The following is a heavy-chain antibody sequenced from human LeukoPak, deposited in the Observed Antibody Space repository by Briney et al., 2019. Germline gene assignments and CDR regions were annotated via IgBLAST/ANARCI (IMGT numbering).Heavy chain of an antibody. CDR2: ISFSGTNT. CDR1: GFTFSSYA. D-gene: IGHD6-19*01. J-gene: IGHJ5*02. V-gene: IGHV3-23*01. CDR3: AKEVKAVTNWFDP. Sequence: GGSLRLSCAASGFTFSSYAMSWVRQAPGKGLEWISAISFSGTNTYYADSVKGRFTISRDNSKNTLYLQMNSLRAEDTAVYFCAKEVKAVTNWFDPWGQGTLVTVSS.